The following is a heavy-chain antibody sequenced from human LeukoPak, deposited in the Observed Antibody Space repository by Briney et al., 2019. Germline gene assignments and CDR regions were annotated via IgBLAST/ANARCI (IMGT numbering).Heavy chain of an antibody. CDR2: FDPEDGET. V-gene: IGHV1-24*01. CDR1: GYTLTELS. D-gene: IGHD2-2*02. Sequence: EASVTVSCKVSGYTLTELSMHWVRQAPGKGLEWMGGFDPEDGETIYAQKFQGRVTMTEDTSTDTAYVELSSLRSEDTAVYYCATAHCSSTSCYIEFWFDPWGQGTLVTVSS. J-gene: IGHJ5*02. CDR3: ATAHCSSTSCYIEFWFDP.